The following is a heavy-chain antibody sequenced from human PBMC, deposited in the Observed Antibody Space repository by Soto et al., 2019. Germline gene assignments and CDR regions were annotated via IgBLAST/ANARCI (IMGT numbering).Heavy chain of an antibody. Sequence: ASVKVSCKASGYTFTSYDMHWVRQAPGQRLEWMGWINAGNGNTKYSQKFQGRVTITRDTSASTAYMELNSLRAEDTAVYYCVRDDIGVGIDYWGLGTLVTVSS. J-gene: IGHJ4*02. V-gene: IGHV1-3*01. CDR3: VRDDIGVGIDY. CDR1: GYTFTSYD. D-gene: IGHD1-26*01. CDR2: INAGNGNT.